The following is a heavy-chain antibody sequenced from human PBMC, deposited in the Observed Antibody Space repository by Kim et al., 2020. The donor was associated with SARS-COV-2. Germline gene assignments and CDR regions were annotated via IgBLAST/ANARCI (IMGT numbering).Heavy chain of an antibody. D-gene: IGHD6-6*01. V-gene: IGHV4-34*01. CDR2: INHSGST. CDR3: ASSYSSSSGGGY. CDR1: GGSFSGYY. J-gene: IGHJ4*02. Sequence: SETLSLTCAVYGGSFSGYYWSWIRQPPGKGLEWIGEINHSGSTNYNPSLKSRVTISVDTSKNQFSLKLSSVTAADTAVYYCASSYSSSSGGGYWGQGTLVTVSS.